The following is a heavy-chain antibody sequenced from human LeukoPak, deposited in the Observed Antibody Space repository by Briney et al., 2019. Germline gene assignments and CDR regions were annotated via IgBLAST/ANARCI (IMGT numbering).Heavy chain of an antibody. D-gene: IGHD6-19*01. CDR1: GFTFSSYA. CDR2: ISYDGSNK. V-gene: IGHV3-30-3*01. Sequence: PGRSLRLSCAASGFTFSSYAMHWVRQAPGKGLEWVAVISYDGSNKYYADSVKGRFTISRDNSKNTLYLQMNSLRAEDTAVYYCARTHSSGWYSEWYFDLWGRGTLVTVSS. J-gene: IGHJ2*01. CDR3: ARTHSSGWYSEWYFDL.